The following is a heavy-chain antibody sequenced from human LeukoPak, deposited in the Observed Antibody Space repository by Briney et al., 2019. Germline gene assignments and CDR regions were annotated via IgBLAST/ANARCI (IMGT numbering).Heavy chain of an antibody. CDR2: INHSGST. CDR1: GGSFSGYY. Sequence: SETLSLTCAVYGGSFSGYYWSWIRQPPGKGLEWIGEINHSGSTNYNPSLKSRVTILVDKSKNQFSLKLSSVTAADTAVYYCARGPDDAFDIWGQGTMVTVSS. CDR3: ARGPDDAFDI. V-gene: IGHV4-34*01. J-gene: IGHJ3*02.